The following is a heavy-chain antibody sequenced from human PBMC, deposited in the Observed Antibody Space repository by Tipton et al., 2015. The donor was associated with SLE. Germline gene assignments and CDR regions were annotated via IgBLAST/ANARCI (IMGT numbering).Heavy chain of an antibody. J-gene: IGHJ1*01. Sequence: SLRLSCAASGFTFSTYSMNWVRQAPGKGLEWVSSISSSSSYIYYADSVKGRFTISRDNAKNSLYLQMNSLRADDTAVYYCASYDISYFQHWGQVTLVTVSS. CDR3: ASYDISYFQH. CDR2: ISSSSSYI. D-gene: IGHD3-9*01. CDR1: GFTFSTYS. V-gene: IGHV3-21*01.